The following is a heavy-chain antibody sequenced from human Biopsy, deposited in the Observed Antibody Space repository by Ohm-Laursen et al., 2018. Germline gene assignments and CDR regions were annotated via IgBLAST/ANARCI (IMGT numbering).Heavy chain of an antibody. Sequence: ASVKVSCKSSGDTFTTSAISWVRQVPGQGLDWMGRIIPILGTVGYGQNFQGRVTTRADTSTTFLELTSLRYDDTAVYYCASGNIGGVGLDVWGLGTTVTVSS. CDR3: ASGNIGGVGLDV. J-gene: IGHJ6*02. CDR2: IIPILGTV. D-gene: IGHD3-10*01. V-gene: IGHV1-69*04. CDR1: GDTFTTSA.